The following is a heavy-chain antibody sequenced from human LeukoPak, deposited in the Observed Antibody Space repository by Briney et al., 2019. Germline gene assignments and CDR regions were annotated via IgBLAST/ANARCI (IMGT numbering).Heavy chain of an antibody. D-gene: IGHD3-16*02. CDR2: IRPGGSDK. CDR1: GFPFGTYG. CDR3: AKDSRNMITFGGVIPD. J-gene: IGHJ4*02. Sequence: GGSLRLSCDASGFPFGTYGMHWVCQAPGKGLEWLAFIRPGGSDKYYADSVKGRFTISRDNSRNTLYLQINSLRAEDTAVYYCAKDSRNMITFGGVIPDWGQGTLVTVSS. V-gene: IGHV3-30*02.